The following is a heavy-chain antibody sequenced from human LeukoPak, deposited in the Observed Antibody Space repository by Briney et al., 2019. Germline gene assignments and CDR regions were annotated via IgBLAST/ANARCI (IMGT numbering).Heavy chain of an antibody. J-gene: IGHJ4*02. CDR3: AKDLGLMVYAAQDY. CDR2: IKEDGSEK. CDR1: GFTFSTYS. V-gene: IGHV3-7*03. D-gene: IGHD2-8*01. Sequence: PGGSPRLSCAASGFTFSTYSMSWVRQAPGKGLEWVANIKEDGSEKYYVDSVKGRFTISRDNAKNSLYLQMNSLRAEDTAIYYCAKDLGLMVYAAQDYWGQGTLVTVSS.